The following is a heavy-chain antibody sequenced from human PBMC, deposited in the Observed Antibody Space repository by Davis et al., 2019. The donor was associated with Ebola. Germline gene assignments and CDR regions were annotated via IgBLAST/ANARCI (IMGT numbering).Heavy chain of an antibody. D-gene: IGHD1-26*01. CDR2: INEDGSTT. CDR3: SMDLSGARDY. Sequence: HTGGSLRLPCHPPGSISSSYWMHWFRQVPGKGLMWVSRINEDGSTTTYADPVKGRFTISRDNGKNTLYLQMNSLTGKDTALYYCSMDLSGARDYWRQGTLVTVSS. V-gene: IGHV3-74*03. CDR1: GSISSSYW. J-gene: IGHJ4*02.